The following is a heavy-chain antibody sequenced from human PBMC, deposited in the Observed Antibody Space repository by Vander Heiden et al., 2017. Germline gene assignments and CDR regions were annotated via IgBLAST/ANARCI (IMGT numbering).Heavy chain of an antibody. V-gene: IGHV1-69*01. CDR1: SSYA. CDR2: IIPIFGTA. D-gene: IGHD5-18*01. CDR3: ARDGIQLWRPFDY. J-gene: IGHJ4*02. Sequence: SSYAISWGRQAPGQGVEWMGGIIPIFGTANYAQKFQGRVTITADESTSTAYMELSSLRSEDTAVYYCARDGIQLWRPFDYWGQGTLVTVSS.